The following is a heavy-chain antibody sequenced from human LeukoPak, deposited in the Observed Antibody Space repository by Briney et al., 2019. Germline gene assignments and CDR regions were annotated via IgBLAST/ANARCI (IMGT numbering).Heavy chain of an antibody. CDR2: ISGSGGST. D-gene: IGHD3-22*01. CDR1: GFTFSSYA. Sequence: GGSLRLSCAASGFTFSSYAMSWVRQAPGKGLEWVSAISGSGGSTYYADSVKGRFTISRDNSKNTLYLQMNSLRVEDTAVYYCARGVYGSSGYYLWWGQGTLVTVSS. J-gene: IGHJ4*02. V-gene: IGHV3-23*01. CDR3: ARGVYGSSGYYLW.